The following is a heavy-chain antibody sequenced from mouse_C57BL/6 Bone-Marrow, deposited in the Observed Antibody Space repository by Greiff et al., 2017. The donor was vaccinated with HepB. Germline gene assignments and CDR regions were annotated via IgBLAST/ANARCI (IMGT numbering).Heavy chain of an antibody. CDR3: ARRVTTVVAD. Sequence: QVQLQRPGAELVRPGTSVKLSCKASGYTFTSYWMHWVKQRPGQGLEWIGVIDPSDSYTNYNQKFKGKATLTVDTSSSTAYMQLSSLTSEDSAVYYCARRVTTVVADWGQGTTLTVSS. V-gene: IGHV1-59*01. D-gene: IGHD1-1*01. CDR1: GYTFTSYW. J-gene: IGHJ2*01. CDR2: IDPSDSYT.